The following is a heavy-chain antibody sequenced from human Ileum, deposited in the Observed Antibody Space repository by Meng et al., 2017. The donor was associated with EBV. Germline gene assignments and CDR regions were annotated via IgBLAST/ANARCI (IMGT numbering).Heavy chain of an antibody. CDR2: IYYSGST. J-gene: IGHJ4*02. Sequence: RQHQNPGPGLVKPSETLSLPCTVPGGSISSSSYYWGWIRQPPGKGLEWIGSIYYSGSTYYNPSLKSRVTISVDTSKNQFSLKLSSVTAADTAVYYCARSIVVVPAAIYYWGQGTLVTVSS. CDR3: ARSIVVVPAAIYY. D-gene: IGHD2-2*01. V-gene: IGHV4-39*01. CDR1: GGSISSSSYY.